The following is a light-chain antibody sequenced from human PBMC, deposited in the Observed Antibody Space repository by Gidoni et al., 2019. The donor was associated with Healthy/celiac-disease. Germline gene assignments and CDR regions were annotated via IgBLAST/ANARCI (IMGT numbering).Light chain of an antibody. CDR1: SSNIGSNY. Sequence: QSVLTQPPSASGTPGQRVTISCSGSSSNIGSNYVYWYQQLPGTAPKLLIYRNNQRPSGVPDRFSGSKSGTSASRAISGLRSEDEADYYCATWDGSLSGRVFGGGTKLTVL. J-gene: IGLJ3*02. CDR3: ATWDGSLSGRV. V-gene: IGLV1-47*01. CDR2: RNN.